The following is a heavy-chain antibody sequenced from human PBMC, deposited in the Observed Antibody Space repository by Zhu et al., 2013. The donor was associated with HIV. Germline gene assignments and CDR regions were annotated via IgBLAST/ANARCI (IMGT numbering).Heavy chain of an antibody. D-gene: IGHD3-22*01. CDR3: ASSAWDDSSGYYYDYYYYGMDV. V-gene: IGHV1-69*06. CDR2: IIPIFGTA. CDR1: GGTFSSYA. J-gene: IGHJ6*02. Sequence: QVQLVQSGAEVKKPGSSVKVSCKASGGTFSSYAISWVRQAPGQGLEWMGGIIPIFGTANYAQKFQGRVTITADKSTSTAYMELSSLRSEDTAVYYCASSAWDDSSGYYYDYYYYGMDVWGQGTTVTVSS.